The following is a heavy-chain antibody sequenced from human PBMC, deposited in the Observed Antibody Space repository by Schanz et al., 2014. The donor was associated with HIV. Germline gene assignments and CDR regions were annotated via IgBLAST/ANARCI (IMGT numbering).Heavy chain of an antibody. V-gene: IGHV3-48*02. CDR2: ISSGGDTI. J-gene: IGHJ3*01. CDR1: GFSFGRYS. CDR3: ARGWRENSFDV. Sequence: EEQLVESGGGLVQPGGSLRLSCAAAGFSFGRYSMSWVRQTPARGLEWISFISSGGDTIYYADSVRGRFTVSRDDARNSLSLQLNSLRDEDTAVYFCARGWRENSFDVWGQGTIVTVSS. D-gene: IGHD2-15*01.